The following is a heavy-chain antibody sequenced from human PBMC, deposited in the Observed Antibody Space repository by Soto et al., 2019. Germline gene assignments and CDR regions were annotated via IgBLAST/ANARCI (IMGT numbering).Heavy chain of an antibody. V-gene: IGHV3-33*01. CDR2: IWNDGSNK. CDR3: ARDQERGLGDSVPAGFAY. CDR1: GVIFGRFG. D-gene: IGHD2-21*02. Sequence: QVQLVESGGGVVQPGRSLKLSCAASGVIFGRFGMHWVRQPPGKGLVWVAVIWNDGSNKLYAESVQGRFTISRDNSKNTLYLEMDSLRAEDTAVYYCARDQERGLGDSVPAGFAYWGQGTLVTVSS. J-gene: IGHJ4*02.